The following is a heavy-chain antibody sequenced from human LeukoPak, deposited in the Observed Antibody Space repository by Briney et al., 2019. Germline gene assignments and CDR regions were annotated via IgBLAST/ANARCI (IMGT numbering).Heavy chain of an antibody. CDR1: GFPFSNHA. D-gene: IGHD2-15*01. CDR2: ISNGNT. CDR3: VREAGYCASVCLKSNWFDP. Sequence: GGSLRLSCAASGFPFSNHAMSWVRQPPGKGLAWVAAISNGNTYYADSVRGRFAISRDDSKNMVYLQMNSLRDEDTALYYCVREAGYCASVCLKSNWFDPWGQETLVTVSS. J-gene: IGHJ5*02. V-gene: IGHV3-23*01.